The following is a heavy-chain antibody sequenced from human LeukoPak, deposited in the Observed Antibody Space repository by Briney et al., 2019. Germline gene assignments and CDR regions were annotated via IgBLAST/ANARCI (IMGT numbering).Heavy chain of an antibody. J-gene: IGHJ4*02. Sequence: ASVKVSCKASGYSFTGYYMHWVRQAPGQGLEWMGWINPNSGGTNYAQKFQGRVTMTRDTSISTAYMELSRLRSDDTAVYYCARGDFPAQFNYDSSGYYYYWGQGTLVAVSP. CDR2: INPNSGGT. D-gene: IGHD3-22*01. V-gene: IGHV1-2*02. CDR3: ARGDFPAQFNYDSSGYYYY. CDR1: GYSFTGYY.